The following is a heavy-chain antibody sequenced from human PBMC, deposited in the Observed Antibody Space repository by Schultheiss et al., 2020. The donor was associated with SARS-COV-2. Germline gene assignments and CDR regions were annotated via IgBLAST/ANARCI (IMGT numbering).Heavy chain of an antibody. D-gene: IGHD3-16*01. CDR2: ISSSSNPI. CDR1: GFTFSDYY. Sequence: GESLKISCAGSGFTFSDYYMSWIRQAPGKGLEWVSYISSSSNPIYYADSVKCRFTIPRDNAKNSLYLQMNSLRIEDTAVYFCARSWGELPNAFDIWGQGTMVTIS. V-gene: IGHV3-11*01. CDR3: ARSWGELPNAFDI. J-gene: IGHJ3*02.